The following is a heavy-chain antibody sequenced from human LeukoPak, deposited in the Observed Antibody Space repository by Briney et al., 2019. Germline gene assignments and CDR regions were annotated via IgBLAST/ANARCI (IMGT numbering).Heavy chain of an antibody. V-gene: IGHV3-23*01. Sequence: PGGSLRLSCAASGFTFSSYAMSWVRQAPGKGLEWVSAISGSGGSTYYADSVKGRFTISRDNSKNTLYLQMNSLRAEDTAVYYCARYSYGYVDYFDYWGQGTLVTVSS. CDR2: ISGSGGST. J-gene: IGHJ4*02. D-gene: IGHD5-18*01. CDR3: ARYSYGYVDYFDY. CDR1: GFTFSSYA.